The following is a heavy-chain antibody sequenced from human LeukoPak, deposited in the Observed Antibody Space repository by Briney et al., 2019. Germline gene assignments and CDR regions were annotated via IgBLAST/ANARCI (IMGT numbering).Heavy chain of an antibody. Sequence: GGSLRLSCAASGFTFSSYWMSWVRQAPGKVLEWVANIKQDGSEKYYVDSVKGRFTISRDNAKNSLYLQMNSLRAEDTAVYYCARLSSGWLTDAFDIWGQGTMVTVSS. CDR2: IKQDGSEK. J-gene: IGHJ3*02. CDR1: GFTFSSYW. V-gene: IGHV3-7*03. CDR3: ARLSSGWLTDAFDI. D-gene: IGHD6-19*01.